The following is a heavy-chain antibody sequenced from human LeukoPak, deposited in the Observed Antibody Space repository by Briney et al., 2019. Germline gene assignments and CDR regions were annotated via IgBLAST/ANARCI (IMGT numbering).Heavy chain of an antibody. V-gene: IGHV1-69*05. D-gene: IGHD3-3*01. CDR3: ARGVRFLEWSNMDV. CDR1: GGTFSSYA. CDR2: IIPIFGTA. Sequence: ASVKASCKASGGTFSSYAISWVRQAPGQGLEWMGGIIPIFGTANYAQKFQGRVTITTDESTSTAYMELSSLRSEDTAVYYCARGVRFLEWSNMDVWGKGTTVTVSS. J-gene: IGHJ6*03.